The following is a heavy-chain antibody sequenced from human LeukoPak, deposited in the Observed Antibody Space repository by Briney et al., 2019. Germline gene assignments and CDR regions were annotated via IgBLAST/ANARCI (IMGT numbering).Heavy chain of an antibody. CDR3: ARVGSLDIVLMTIDY. CDR2: MSYGGSNK. J-gene: IGHJ4*02. Sequence: GGSLRLSCAASGFTFSSYSMHWVRQAPGKGLEWVAVMSYGGSNKYYADSVKGRFTVSRDNAKNSLYLQMNSPRAEDTAVYYCARVGSLDIVLMTIDYWGQGTLVTVSS. V-gene: IGHV3-30-3*01. D-gene: IGHD2-8*01. CDR1: GFTFSSYS.